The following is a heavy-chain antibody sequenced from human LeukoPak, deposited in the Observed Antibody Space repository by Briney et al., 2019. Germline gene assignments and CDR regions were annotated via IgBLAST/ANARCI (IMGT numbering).Heavy chain of an antibody. D-gene: IGHD3-10*01. J-gene: IGHJ4*02. Sequence: ASVKVSCKASGYTFTSYYMHWVRQAPGQGLEWMGIINPSGGSTSYAQKLQARVTMTRDTSTTTVYMELSSLRSEDTAVYYCARGPPPYGSGTYYLDYWGQGTLVTVSS. CDR2: INPSGGST. CDR3: ARGPPPYGSGTYYLDY. CDR1: GYTFTSYY. V-gene: IGHV1-46*01.